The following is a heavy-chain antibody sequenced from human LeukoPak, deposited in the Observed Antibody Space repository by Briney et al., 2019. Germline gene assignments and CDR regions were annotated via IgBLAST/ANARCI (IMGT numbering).Heavy chain of an antibody. CDR1: GGSISSYD. CDR2: IYYSGST. J-gene: IGHJ6*04. CDR3: ARAGFMVRGVIGPGYYGMDV. V-gene: IGHV4-59*01. Sequence: SETLSLTCTVSGGSISSYDCGWIRQPPGKGREWSGYIYYSGSTNYNPSLKSRVTISVDTSKTQFSLKLSSVTAADTAVYYCARAGFMVRGVIGPGYYGMDVWGKGTTVTVSS. D-gene: IGHD3-10*01.